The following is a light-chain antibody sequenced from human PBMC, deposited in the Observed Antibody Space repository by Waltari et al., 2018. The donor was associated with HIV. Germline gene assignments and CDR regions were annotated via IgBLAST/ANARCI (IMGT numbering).Light chain of an antibody. CDR2: KAS. CDR1: QSIDTW. V-gene: IGKV1-5*03. CDR3: QHYNTSSPWT. Sequence: DIQMTQSPSTLSTSAGDRPTITCRASQSIDTWLAWYQQKSGKAPKLLVYKASSLESGVPSRFSGSGSGTEFTLTISSLQPDDIATYYCQHYNTSSPWTFGQGTRVDI. J-gene: IGKJ1*01.